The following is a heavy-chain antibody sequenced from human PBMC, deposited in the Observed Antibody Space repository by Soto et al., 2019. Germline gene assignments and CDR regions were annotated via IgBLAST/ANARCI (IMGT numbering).Heavy chain of an antibody. CDR1: GFTFSTYW. CDR2: INSDGSST. Sequence: EVQLLESGGGLVQPGGSLRFSCEASGFTFSTYWMHWVRQAPGKGLVWVSRINSDGSSTNYADSVKGRVTISRDNAKNTLYLQMNSLRAEDTAVYYCVRDFEYWGQGTLVTVSS. J-gene: IGHJ4*02. CDR3: VRDFEY. V-gene: IGHV3-74*01.